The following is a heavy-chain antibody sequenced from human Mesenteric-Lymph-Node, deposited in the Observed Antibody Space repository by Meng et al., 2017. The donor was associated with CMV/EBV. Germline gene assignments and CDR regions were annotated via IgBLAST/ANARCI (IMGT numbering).Heavy chain of an antibody. J-gene: IGHJ6*02. Sequence: GGSLRLSCAASEFAFSNYGMNWVRQAPGKGLEWVAVIWHDGSNEYYADSVKGRLTISRDNAKNSLYLQMTSLRAEDTALYYCARDEADIVVVAATGAMDVWGQGTTVTVSS. CDR2: IWHDGSNE. CDR3: ARDEADIVVVAATGAMDV. D-gene: IGHD2-15*01. CDR1: EFAFSNYG. V-gene: IGHV3-33*01.